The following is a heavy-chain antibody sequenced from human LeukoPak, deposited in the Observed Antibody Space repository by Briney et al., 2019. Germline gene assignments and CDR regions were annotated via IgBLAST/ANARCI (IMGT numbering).Heavy chain of an antibody. CDR1: GFTFSDYY. J-gene: IGHJ4*02. CDR2: ITASGDST. D-gene: IGHD2-15*01. V-gene: IGHV3-23*01. CDR3: ARRDIVVVVSASDY. Sequence: GGSLRLSCAASGFTFSDYYMSWIRQAPGKGLEWVSGITASGDSTYYGDSVKGRFTMSRDNSKNTVYLQMNSLRVDDTAVYYCARRDIVVVVSASDYWGQGTLVTVSS.